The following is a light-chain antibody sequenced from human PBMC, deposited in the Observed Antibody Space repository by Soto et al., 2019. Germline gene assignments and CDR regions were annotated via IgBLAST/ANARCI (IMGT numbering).Light chain of an antibody. CDR2: GTS. CDR1: QSVSSSY. CDR3: QQYASSPLLT. J-gene: IGKJ4*01. V-gene: IGKV3-20*01. Sequence: EIVLTQSPGTLSLSPGERATLSCRASQSVSSSYLAWYQQKPGQAPRLLIFGTSRRATGIPDRFSGSGSGTDFTLSISRLEPEDFAVYYCQQYASSPLLTFGGGTKVDIK.